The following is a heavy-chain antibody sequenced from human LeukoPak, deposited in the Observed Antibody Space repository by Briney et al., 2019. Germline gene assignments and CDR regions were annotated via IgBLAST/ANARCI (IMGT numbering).Heavy chain of an antibody. V-gene: IGHV3-21*01. CDR3: ARDDVAWNDVHWFDP. CDR2: ISSTGSSI. Sequence: PGGSLRLPCAASGFTFSYYTMSWVRQAPGKGLEWVSSISSTGSSIYYADSVKGRFTISRDNAKNSLYLQMSSLRVEDTAVYYCARDDVAWNDVHWFDPWGQGTLVTVPS. D-gene: IGHD1-1*01. CDR1: GFTFSYYT. J-gene: IGHJ5*02.